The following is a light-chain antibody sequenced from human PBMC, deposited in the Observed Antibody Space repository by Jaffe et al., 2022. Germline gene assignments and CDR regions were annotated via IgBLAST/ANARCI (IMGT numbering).Light chain of an antibody. CDR2: AAS. CDR1: QGISSY. J-gene: IGKJ4*01. CDR3: QQLYSYPVT. Sequence: DIQLTQSPSFLSASIGDRVTITCRASQGISSYLAWYQQKPGVAPKLLISAASTLQSAVPSRFSGSGSGTEFTLTISSLQPEDFATYYCQQLYSYPVTFGGGTKVEIK. V-gene: IGKV1-9*01.